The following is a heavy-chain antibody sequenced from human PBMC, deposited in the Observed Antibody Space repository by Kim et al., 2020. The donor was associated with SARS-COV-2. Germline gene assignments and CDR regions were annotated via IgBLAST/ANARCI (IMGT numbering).Heavy chain of an antibody. D-gene: IGHD3-22*01. Sequence: SGPTLVKPTQTLTLTCTFSGFSLSTSGVGVGWIRQPPGKALEWLALIYWDDDKRYSPSLKSRLTITKDTSKNQVVLTMTNMDPVDTATYYCAHFDHKYYYDSSGYPDAFDIWGQGTMVTVSS. V-gene: IGHV2-5*02. CDR3: AHFDHKYYYDSSGYPDAFDI. CDR2: IYWDDDK. J-gene: IGHJ3*02. CDR1: GFSLSTSGVG.